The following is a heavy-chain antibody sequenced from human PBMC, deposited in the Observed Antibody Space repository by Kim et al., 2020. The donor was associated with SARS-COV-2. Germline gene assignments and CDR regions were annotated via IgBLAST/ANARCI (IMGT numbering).Heavy chain of an antibody. CDR2: T. J-gene: IGHJ6*02. Sequence: TNYAQKLRGRVTMTTDTSTSTAYMELRSLRSDDTAVYYCARSYYYYGMDVWGQGTTVTVSS. CDR3: ARSYYYYGMDV. V-gene: IGHV1-18*01.